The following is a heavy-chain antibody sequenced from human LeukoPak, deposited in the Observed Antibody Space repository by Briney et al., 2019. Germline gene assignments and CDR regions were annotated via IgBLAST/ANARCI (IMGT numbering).Heavy chain of an antibody. J-gene: IGHJ4*02. CDR2: ISYDGSNK. D-gene: IGHD4-23*01. V-gene: IGHV3-30-3*01. CDR3: ARGSLYGGKYDY. CDR1: GFTFSSYA. Sequence: GRSLRLSCAASGFTFSSYAMHWVRQAPGKGLEWVAVISYDGSNKYYADSVKGRFTISRDNSKNTLYLQMNSLRAGGTAVYYCARGSLYGGKYDYWGQGTLVTVSS.